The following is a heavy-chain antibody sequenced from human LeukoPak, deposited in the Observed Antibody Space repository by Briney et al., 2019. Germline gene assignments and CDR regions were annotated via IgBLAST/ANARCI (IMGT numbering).Heavy chain of an antibody. CDR3: ARVARAFDY. J-gene: IGHJ4*02. Sequence: GGSLRLSCAASGFTFSNYWMTWVRQAPGKGLEWVASIKQDGSEKYYMDSVKGRFTISRDNAKKSLYLQMNSLRAEDAATYYCARVARAFDYWGQGTLVTVSS. V-gene: IGHV3-7*03. CDR2: IKQDGSEK. CDR1: GFTFSNYW.